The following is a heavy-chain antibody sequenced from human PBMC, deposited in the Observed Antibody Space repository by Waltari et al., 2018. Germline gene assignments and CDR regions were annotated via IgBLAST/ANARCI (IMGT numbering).Heavy chain of an antibody. CDR1: GGSFSGYY. CDR3: ARDPYSSGWFDWFDP. V-gene: IGHV4-34*01. D-gene: IGHD6-19*01. J-gene: IGHJ5*02. CDR2: INHGGST. Sequence: QVQLQQWGAGLLKPSETLSLTCAVYGGSFSGYYWSWIRQPPGKGLEWIGEINHGGSTNDNPSLKSRVTISVDTSKNQFSLKLSSVTAADTAVYYCARDPYSSGWFDWFDPWGQGTLVTVSS.